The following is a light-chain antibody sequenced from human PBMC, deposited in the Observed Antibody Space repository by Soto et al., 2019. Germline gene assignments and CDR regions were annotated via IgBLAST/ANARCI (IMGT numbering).Light chain of an antibody. J-gene: IGKJ2*01. CDR3: QHYNGWPPYT. V-gene: IGKV3-15*01. Sequence: EIVMTQSPATLSVSPGERATLSCRASQNVYTNLAWYQQKPGQAPRLLIYGASTRDTGIAARFSGTGYGTHFTLTISSLQSGDFAVYYCQHYNGWPPYTFGPRNKLENK. CDR2: GAS. CDR1: QNVYTN.